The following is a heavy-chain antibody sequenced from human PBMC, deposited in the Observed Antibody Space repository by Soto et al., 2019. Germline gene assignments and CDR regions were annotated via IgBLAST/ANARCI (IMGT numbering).Heavy chain of an antibody. CDR2: ISGSGGST. CDR1: GFTFSSYA. CDR3: AKAMLEWYYYDSGSLFDY. J-gene: IGHJ4*02. D-gene: IGHD3-10*01. Sequence: EVQLLESGGGLVQPGGSLRLSCAASGFTFSSYAMSWVRQAPGKGLEWVSAISGSGGSTYYADSVKGRFTISRDNSKNTLYLQMNSLRAEDTAVYYCAKAMLEWYYYDSGSLFDYWGEGTLVTVSS. V-gene: IGHV3-23*01.